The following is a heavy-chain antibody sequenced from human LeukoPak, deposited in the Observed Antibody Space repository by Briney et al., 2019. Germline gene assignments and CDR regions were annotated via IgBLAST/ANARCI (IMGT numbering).Heavy chain of an antibody. CDR1: GGSISSYY. CDR2: IYYSGST. CDR3: ARGPRITMVRGVIIDSDPLVCYDY. V-gene: IGHV4-59*01. J-gene: IGHJ4*02. D-gene: IGHD3-10*01. Sequence: SETLSLTCTVSGGSISSYYWSWIRQPTGKGMEWIGYIYYSGSTNYSPSLKSRVTISVNTSMNQFSLTLSSVTAADTAVYYCARGPRITMVRGVIIDSDPLVCYDYWGQGTLVTVSS.